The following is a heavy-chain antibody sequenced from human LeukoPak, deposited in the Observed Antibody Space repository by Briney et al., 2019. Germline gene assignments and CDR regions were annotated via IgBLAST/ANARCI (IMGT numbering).Heavy chain of an antibody. CDR3: ARVCCGGDPSFDY. J-gene: IGHJ4*02. V-gene: IGHV3-7*01. Sequence: GGSPRLSCAASGFTFSSYWMSWVRQAPGKGLEWVANIKQDGSEKYYVDSVKGRFTISRDNAKNSLYLQMNSLRAEDTAVYYCARVCCGGDPSFDYWGQGTLVTVSS. D-gene: IGHD2-21*02. CDR2: IKQDGSEK. CDR1: GFTFSSYW.